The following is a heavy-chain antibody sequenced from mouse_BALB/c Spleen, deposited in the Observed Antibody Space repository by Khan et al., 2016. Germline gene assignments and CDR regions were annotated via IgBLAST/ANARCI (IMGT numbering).Heavy chain of an antibody. J-gene: IGHJ3*01. Sequence: EVKLLESGGGLVQPGGSLKFSCAASGFDFSRYWMSWVRQAPGKGLEWIGEINPDSSMINYTPSLKDKFIISRDNAKNTLYLQMSKVRSEDTALYYCARPVNYSWFAYWGQGTLVTVSA. CDR3: ARPVNYSWFAY. V-gene: IGHV4-1*02. D-gene: IGHD2-1*01. CDR2: INPDSSMI. CDR1: GFDFSRYW.